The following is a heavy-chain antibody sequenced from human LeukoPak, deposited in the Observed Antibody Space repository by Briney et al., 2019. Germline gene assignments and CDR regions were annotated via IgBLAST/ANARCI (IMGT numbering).Heavy chain of an antibody. CDR1: GFTFSNYS. Sequence: GGSLRLSCAASGFTFSNYSMNWVRRAPGKGLEWVSSISSSSSYIYYADSVKGRFTISRDNAKNSLYLQMNSLRAEDTAVYYCATYCSSTSCKNWFDPWGQGTLVTVSS. D-gene: IGHD2-2*01. J-gene: IGHJ5*02. CDR2: ISSSSSYI. V-gene: IGHV3-21*01. CDR3: ATYCSSTSCKNWFDP.